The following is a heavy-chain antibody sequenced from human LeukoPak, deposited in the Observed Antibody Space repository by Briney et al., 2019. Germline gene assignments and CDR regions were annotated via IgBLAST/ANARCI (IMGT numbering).Heavy chain of an antibody. CDR1: GFTFSDYY. V-gene: IGHV3-11*04. CDR3: ASGRLYFDY. CDR2: ISGSGLTI. J-gene: IGHJ4*02. Sequence: GGSLRLSCAASGFTFSDYYMIWIRQAPGKGLEWVSYISGSGLTIFYADSVKGRFTISRDNAKNSLYLQMNTLGDEDTAVYYCASGRLYFDYWGQGTLVTVSS.